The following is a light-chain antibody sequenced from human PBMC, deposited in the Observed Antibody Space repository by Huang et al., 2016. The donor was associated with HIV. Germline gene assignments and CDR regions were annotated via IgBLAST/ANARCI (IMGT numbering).Light chain of an antibody. J-gene: IGKJ5*01. V-gene: IGKV3D-15*01. CDR3: LQYSTWPPVT. CDR2: GAS. Sequence: ETVMTQSPATLSVSPGERATLSRRASQSVSSNLAWYQQKPGQGPRLLIYGASTRATGIPARFSGSGSGTEFTLTISSLQSEDFAVYYCLQYSTWPPVTFGQGTRLEI. CDR1: QSVSSN.